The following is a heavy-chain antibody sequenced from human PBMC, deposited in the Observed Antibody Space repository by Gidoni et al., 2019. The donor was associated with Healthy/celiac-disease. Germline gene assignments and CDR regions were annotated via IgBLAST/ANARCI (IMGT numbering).Heavy chain of an antibody. CDR1: GVTFSSYA. V-gene: IGHV3-23*01. D-gene: IGHD3-10*01. CDR2: SSGSGGST. J-gene: IGHJ4*02. CDR3: AKDVRGFDYGEGFGELY. Sequence: EVQLLDPGGGLVQPGGSLRLSCAGSGVTFSSYAMSWVRQATGKGLEWVSASSGSGGSTYYADSVKGRFTISRDNSKNTLYLQMNSLRAEDTAVYYCAKDVRGFDYGEGFGELYWGQGTLVTVSS.